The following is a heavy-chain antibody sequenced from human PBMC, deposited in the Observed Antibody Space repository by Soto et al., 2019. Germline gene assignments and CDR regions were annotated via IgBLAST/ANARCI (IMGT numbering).Heavy chain of an antibody. CDR3: ARGYGGNSGGFDY. V-gene: IGHV3-30*03. CDR1: GFSFSNYG. J-gene: IGHJ4*02. CDR2: IQYDGSNK. D-gene: IGHD4-17*01. Sequence: QVQLVESGGGVVQPGRSLRLSCAASGFSFSNYGMHWVRQAPGKGLEWVTIIQYDGSNKYYADSVKGRFTISRDNSKNTLYLEMNRLRVDDTAVYYCARGYGGNSGGFDYWGQGTLVIVSS.